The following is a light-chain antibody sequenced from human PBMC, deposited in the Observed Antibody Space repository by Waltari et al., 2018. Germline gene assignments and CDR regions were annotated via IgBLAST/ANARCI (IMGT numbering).Light chain of an antibody. Sequence: SYVLTQPPAVSVAPGKTATIICGGNDIGIKSVHGYQQKPGQAPMLVIHDDSDRPSGIPERFFGSNAENTATLTISGVEAGDEADYYCQVWDNSSDQWVFGGGTKLTVL. CDR1: DIGIKS. CDR3: QVWDNSSDQWV. J-gene: IGLJ3*02. V-gene: IGLV3-21*04. CDR2: DDS.